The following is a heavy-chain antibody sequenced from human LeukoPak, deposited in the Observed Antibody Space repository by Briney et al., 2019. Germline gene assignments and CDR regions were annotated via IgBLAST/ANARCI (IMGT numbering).Heavy chain of an antibody. J-gene: IGHJ3*02. Sequence: SETLSLTCAVYGGSFSGYYCSWIRQPPGKGLEWIGEINHIGSTNYNPSLKSRVTISVDTSKNQFSLKLSSVTAADTAVYYCARVSMVRGVIMPDAFDIWGQGTMVTVSS. CDR2: INHIGST. CDR1: GGSFSGYY. V-gene: IGHV4-34*01. D-gene: IGHD3-10*01. CDR3: ARVSMVRGVIMPDAFDI.